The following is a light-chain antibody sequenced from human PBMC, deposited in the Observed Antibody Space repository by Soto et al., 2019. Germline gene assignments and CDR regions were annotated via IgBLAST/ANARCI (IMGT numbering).Light chain of an antibody. CDR2: DVS. Sequence: QSALTQPASVSGSPGQSITISCTGTSSDVGGYSYVSWYQQHPGKAPKLVIYDVSNRPSGVSNRFSGSKSGNTASLTISGLQAEDEADYYCSSYTSDSTVVFGTGTKLTVL. CDR1: SSDVGGYSY. V-gene: IGLV2-14*01. CDR3: SSYTSDSTVV. J-gene: IGLJ1*01.